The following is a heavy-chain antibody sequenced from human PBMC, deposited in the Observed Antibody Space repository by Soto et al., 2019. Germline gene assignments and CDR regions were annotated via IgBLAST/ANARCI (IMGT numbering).Heavy chain of an antibody. V-gene: IGHV3-30*16. Sequence: RLSCVASGFTFSTYAMHWVRQAPGKGLEWVAGISYDGSIKYYADTVKGRFTISRDNSKNTLYLQMNSQRVEDTAVYYCARNRSGYSYGYSYWGQGALVTVSS. CDR2: ISYDGSIK. J-gene: IGHJ4*02. CDR1: GFTFSTYA. CDR3: ARNRSGYSYGYSY. D-gene: IGHD5-18*01.